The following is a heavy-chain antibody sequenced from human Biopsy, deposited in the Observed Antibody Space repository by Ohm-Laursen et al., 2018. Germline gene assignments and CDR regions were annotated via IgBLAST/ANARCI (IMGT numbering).Heavy chain of an antibody. D-gene: IGHD3-22*01. J-gene: IGHJ4*02. Sequence: GTLSLTCVVSGGSISSYYWNWIRQPPGTGLGWVGYIYYSGSTNYNPSLKSRVPISVDTSKNQYSLTLYSVTAADSAVYYYSWGGRYYYDSPDNWGQGPLVIVSS. CDR1: GGSISSYY. CDR3: SWGGRYYYDSPDN. V-gene: IGHV4-59*01. CDR2: IYYSGST.